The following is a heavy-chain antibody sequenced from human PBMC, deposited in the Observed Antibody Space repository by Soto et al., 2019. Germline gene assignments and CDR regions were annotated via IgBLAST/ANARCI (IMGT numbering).Heavy chain of an antibody. CDR3: AKFFVETGSNCGWPWSFHY. V-gene: IGHV3-23*01. Sequence: EVQLLESGGGLVQPGRSLRLSCAASGFTFSNYAMSWVRQAPGQGLDWVSAISGSGGTTYYADSVKGRFTISRDNSKNALFLRRNSLRAEGAAVYYCAKFFVETGSNCGWPWSFHYWGQGTLVTVSS. CDR2: ISGSGGTT. J-gene: IGHJ4*02. CDR1: GFTFSNYA. D-gene: IGHD6-19*01.